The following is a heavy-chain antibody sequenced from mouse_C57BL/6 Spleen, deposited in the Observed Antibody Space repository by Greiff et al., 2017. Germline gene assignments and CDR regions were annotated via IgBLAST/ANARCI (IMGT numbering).Heavy chain of an antibody. V-gene: IGHV3-6*01. D-gene: IGHD1-1*01. CDR3: AREITTEG. J-gene: IGHJ2*01. Sequence: DVKLQESGPGLVKPSQSLSLTCSVTGYSITSGYYWNWIRQFPGNKLEWMGYISYDGSNNYNPSLKNRISITRDTSKNQFFLKLNSVTTEDTATYYCAREITTEGWGQGTTLTVSS. CDR1: GYSITSGYY. CDR2: ISYDGSN.